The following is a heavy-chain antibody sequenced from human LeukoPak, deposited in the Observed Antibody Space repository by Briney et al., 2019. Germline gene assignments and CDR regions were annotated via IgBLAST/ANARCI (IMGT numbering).Heavy chain of an antibody. CDR1: GGYINSHY. Sequence: SETLSLTCTVSGGYINSHYWGWIRQPPGKVLEYIGYISYTGSAIYSPSLESRVTISIHTSKKQFSLNLRSVNTADTAVYYCARVDLGGSGYFFDLWGQGALVTVSS. V-gene: IGHV4-59*11. J-gene: IGHJ4*02. CDR3: ARVDLGGSGYFFDL. CDR2: ISYTGSA. D-gene: IGHD3-22*01.